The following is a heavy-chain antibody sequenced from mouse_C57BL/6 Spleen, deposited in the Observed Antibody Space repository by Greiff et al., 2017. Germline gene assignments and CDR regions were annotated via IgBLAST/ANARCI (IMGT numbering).Heavy chain of an antibody. CDR3: ARDDDLAWFAY. Sequence: DVQLQESGPGLVKPSQSLSLTCSVTGYSITSGYYWNWIRQFPGNKLEWMGYISYDGSNNYNPSLKNRISITRDTSKNQFFLKLNSVTTEDTATYYCARDDDLAWFAYWGQGTLVTVSA. J-gene: IGHJ3*01. D-gene: IGHD2-3*01. V-gene: IGHV3-6*01. CDR1: GYSITSGYY. CDR2: ISYDGSN.